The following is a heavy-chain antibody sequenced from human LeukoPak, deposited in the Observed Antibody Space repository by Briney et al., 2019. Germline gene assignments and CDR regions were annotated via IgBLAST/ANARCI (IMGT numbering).Heavy chain of an antibody. J-gene: IGHJ2*01. CDR3: GRRTFYDTLTGYKYWYFDL. Sequence: PSETLSLTCTVSGGPISSYYWSWIRQPPGKRLEWIGYTHYSGSTDENPSLWSRVTMSVDTSKNQISLKLSSVTAADTAVYYCGRRTFYDTLTGYKYWYFDLWGRGTLVTVSS. D-gene: IGHD3-9*01. CDR2: THYSGST. CDR1: GGPISSYY. V-gene: IGHV4-59*01.